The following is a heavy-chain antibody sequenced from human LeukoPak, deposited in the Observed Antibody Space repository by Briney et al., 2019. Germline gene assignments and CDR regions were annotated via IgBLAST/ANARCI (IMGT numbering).Heavy chain of an antibody. CDR3: ARVGYCSGGSCYPNWFDH. CDR1: GYTFTSYA. D-gene: IGHD2-15*01. J-gene: IGHJ5*02. Sequence: GASVKVSCKASGYTFTSYAMNWVRQAPGQGLEWMGWINTNTGNPTYAQGFTGRFVFSLDTSVSTAYLQISSLKAEDTAVYYCARVGYCSGGSCYPNWFDHWGQGTLVTVSS. V-gene: IGHV7-4-1*02. CDR2: INTNTGNP.